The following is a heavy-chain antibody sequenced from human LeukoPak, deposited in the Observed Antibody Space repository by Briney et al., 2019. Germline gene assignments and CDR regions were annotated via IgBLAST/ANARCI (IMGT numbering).Heavy chain of an antibody. CDR1: GFTFSSYG. J-gene: IGHJ4*02. D-gene: IGHD3-22*01. Sequence: PGGSLRLSCAASGFTFSSYGMHWVRQAPGKGLEWVAVISYDGSNKYYADSVKGRFTISRDNSKNTLYLQMNSLRAEDTAVYYCAKDRIRWNYDSSGLNYWGQGTLVTVSS. CDR2: ISYDGSNK. V-gene: IGHV3-30*18. CDR3: AKDRIRWNYDSSGLNY.